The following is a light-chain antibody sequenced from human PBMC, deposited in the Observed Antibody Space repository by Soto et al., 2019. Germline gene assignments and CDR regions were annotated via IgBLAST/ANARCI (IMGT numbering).Light chain of an antibody. Sequence: QSVLAQPASVSGSPGQSITISCTGSNDDLRIYNYVSWYQQHPGKAPKLLIYAVRDRPAGVSDRFSGSKSGNTASLTISGLQAEDEANYYCNSYTTLSNRVFGTGTKVTVL. CDR1: NDDLRIYNY. CDR2: AVR. J-gene: IGLJ1*01. V-gene: IGLV2-14*01. CDR3: NSYTTLSNRV.